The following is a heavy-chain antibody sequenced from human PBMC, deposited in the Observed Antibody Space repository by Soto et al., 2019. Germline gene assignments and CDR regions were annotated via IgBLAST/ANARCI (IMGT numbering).Heavy chain of an antibody. Sequence: PGGSLRLSCTTSGFTFSTTGMLWLRQPPGKGLEWVSAIGPNPSNTKYTDSVKGRFIISRDNSKNTVFLQMTSPGAEDTALYYCTTARHCSSDACPAAEWGQGTLVTVSS. V-gene: IGHV3-23*01. CDR1: GFTFSTTG. J-gene: IGHJ4*02. D-gene: IGHD2-2*01. CDR2: IGPNPSNT. CDR3: TTARHCSSDACPAAE.